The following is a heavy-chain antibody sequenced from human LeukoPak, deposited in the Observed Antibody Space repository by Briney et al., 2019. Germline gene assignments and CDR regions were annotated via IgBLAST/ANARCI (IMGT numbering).Heavy chain of an antibody. Sequence: ASVKVSCKASGYTFTGYYMHWVRQAPGQGLEWMGWINPNSGGTNYAQKFQGRVTMTRDTSISTACMELSRLRSDDTAVYYCARGGYYYGSGSSPFDPWGQGTLVTVSS. J-gene: IGHJ5*02. D-gene: IGHD3-10*01. CDR2: INPNSGGT. CDR1: GYTFTGYY. CDR3: ARGGYYYGSGSSPFDP. V-gene: IGHV1-2*02.